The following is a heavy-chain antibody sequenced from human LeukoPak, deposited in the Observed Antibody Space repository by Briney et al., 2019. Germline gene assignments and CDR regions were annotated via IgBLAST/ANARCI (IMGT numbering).Heavy chain of an antibody. CDR1: GGSFSGYY. J-gene: IGHJ4*02. CDR3: ARAPGGDGLDY. CDR2: INHSGST. V-gene: IGHV4-34*01. Sequence: SETLSLTCAVHGGSFSGYYWSWIRQPPGKGLEWIGEINHSGSTNYNPSLKSRVTISVDTSKNQFSLKLSSVTAADTAVYYCARAPGGDGLDYWGQGTLVTVSS. D-gene: IGHD2-21*01.